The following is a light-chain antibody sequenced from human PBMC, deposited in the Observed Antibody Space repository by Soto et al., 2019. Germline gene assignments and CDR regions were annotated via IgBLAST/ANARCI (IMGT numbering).Light chain of an antibody. CDR2: LGS. V-gene: IGKV2-28*01. CDR1: QSLLHSNGYNY. CDR3: MQALQTPT. Sequence: DLVMTQSPLSLPVTPGEPASISCRSSQSLLHSNGYNYLDWYLQKPGQSPQLLIYLGSNRASGVPDRFSGSGSGTDFTLKISRVEAEDVGAYYCMQALQTPTFGQGTKLEIK. J-gene: IGKJ2*01.